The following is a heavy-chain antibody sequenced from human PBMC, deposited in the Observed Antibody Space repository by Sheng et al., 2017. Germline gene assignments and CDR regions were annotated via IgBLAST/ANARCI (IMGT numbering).Heavy chain of an antibody. J-gene: IGHJ4*02. D-gene: IGHD3-3*01. CDR2: ISYDGSNK. Sequence: QVQLVESGGGVVQPGRSLRLSCAASGFTFSSYGMHWVRQAPGKGLEWVAVISYDGSNKYYADSVKGRFTISRDNSKNTLYLQMNSLRAEDTAVYYCAKDSSYDFWSGYFYYWGQGTLVTVSS. CDR1: GFTFSSYG. V-gene: IGHV3-30*18. CDR3: AKDSSYDFWSGYFYY.